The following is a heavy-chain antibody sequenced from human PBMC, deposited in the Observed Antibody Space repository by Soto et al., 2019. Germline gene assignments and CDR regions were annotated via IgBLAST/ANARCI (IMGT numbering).Heavy chain of an antibody. CDR1: GGSISSYY. CDR3: ARDFHSSGYYYDGEGDFDY. Sequence: ETLSLTWTASGGSISSYYWSWIRQPAGKGLEWIGRIYTSGSTNYNPSLKSRVTMSVDTSKNQFSLKLSYVNAEDTAVYYCARDFHSSGYYYDGEGDFDYWGQGTLVT. V-gene: IGHV4-4*07. J-gene: IGHJ4*02. D-gene: IGHD3-22*01. CDR2: IYTSGST.